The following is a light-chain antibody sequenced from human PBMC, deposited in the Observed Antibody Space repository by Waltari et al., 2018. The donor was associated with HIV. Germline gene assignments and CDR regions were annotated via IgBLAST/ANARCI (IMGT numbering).Light chain of an antibody. CDR1: GLPKQY. CDR2: KDT. CDR3: QSLDTSNTWV. Sequence: SYELTQPPSVSVSPGQTARLTCSGDGLPKQYAYWYQQKPGQAPVMVMYKDTERPSGIPERFSGSSSGKTVTLTISGVQAEDEADYHCQSLDTSNTWVFGGGTKLTVL. J-gene: IGLJ3*02. V-gene: IGLV3-25*03.